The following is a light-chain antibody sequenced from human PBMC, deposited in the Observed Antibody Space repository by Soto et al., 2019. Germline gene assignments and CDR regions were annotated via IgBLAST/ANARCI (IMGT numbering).Light chain of an antibody. Sequence: EIVLTQSPATLSLSPGEGATLSCRASQSVSSSYLAWYQQKPGQAPRLLIYGASSRATGIPDRFSGSGSGTDFTLTISRLEPEDFAVYYCQQYGSSPWTFGQGTKVEIK. CDR2: GAS. CDR3: QQYGSSPWT. CDR1: QSVSSSY. V-gene: IGKV3-20*01. J-gene: IGKJ1*01.